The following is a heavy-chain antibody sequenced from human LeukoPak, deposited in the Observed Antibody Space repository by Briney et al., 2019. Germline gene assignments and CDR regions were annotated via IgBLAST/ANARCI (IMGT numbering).Heavy chain of an antibody. V-gene: IGHV4-30-2*03. CDR1: GGSISSGGYS. D-gene: IGHD2-2*01. CDR3: ARYMGLVPAALYYFDY. CDR2: IYYSGST. J-gene: IGHJ4*02. Sequence: SETLSLTCAVSGGSISSGGYSWSWIRQPPGKGLEWIGYIYYSGSTYYNPSLKSRVTISVDTSKNQFSLKLSSVTAADTAVYYCARYMGLVPAALYYFDYWGQGTLVTVSS.